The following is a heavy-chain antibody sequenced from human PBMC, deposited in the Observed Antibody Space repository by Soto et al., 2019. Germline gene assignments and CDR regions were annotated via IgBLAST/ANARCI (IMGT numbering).Heavy chain of an antibody. D-gene: IGHD3-22*01. V-gene: IGHV4-39*01. CDR2: INHSGST. J-gene: IGHJ4*02. Sequence: PSETLSLTCRVSDGSMNSDSSYWGWIRQPPGKGLEWIGVINHSGSTYHNLFIKGRVTMSVDASRNQFSLKLTSMTAAATAVYYCARLGGYVSVGYYYLWDSWGQGTLVTVSS. CDR3: ARLGGYVSVGYYYLWDS. CDR1: DGSMNSDSSY.